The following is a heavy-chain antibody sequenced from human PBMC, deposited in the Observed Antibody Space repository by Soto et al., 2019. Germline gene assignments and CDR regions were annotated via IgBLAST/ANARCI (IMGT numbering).Heavy chain of an antibody. CDR1: GGSISTHY. V-gene: IGHV4-59*11. CDR2: IYDRGIT. Sequence: SETLSLTCTVSGGSISTHYWSWIRQPPGKGLEWIGFIYDRGITNYNPSLKSRLTISVDTSKNQFSLKLSSVTAADTAVYYCARVYDFWSGYYWFDPWGQGTLVTVSS. CDR3: ARVYDFWSGYYWFDP. J-gene: IGHJ5*02. D-gene: IGHD3-3*01.